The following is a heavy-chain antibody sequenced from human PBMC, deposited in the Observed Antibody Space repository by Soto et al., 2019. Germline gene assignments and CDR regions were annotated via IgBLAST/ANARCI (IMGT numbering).Heavy chain of an antibody. D-gene: IGHD1-26*01. CDR3: TTDSYNSVREVRFDY. J-gene: IGHJ4*01. CDR1: GFTFSSYA. Sequence: GGSLRLSCAASGFTFSSYAMSWVRQAPGKGLEWVGRIKTKALGGTTDFATSVRGRFAITRDDSRNMAYMQMNSLNTEDTAVYYCTTDSYNSVREVRFDYWGHGTLVTVSS. CDR2: IKTKALGGTT. V-gene: IGHV3-15*05.